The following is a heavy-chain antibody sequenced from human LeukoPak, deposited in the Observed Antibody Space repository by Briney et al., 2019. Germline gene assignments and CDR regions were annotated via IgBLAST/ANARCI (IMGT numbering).Heavy chain of an antibody. Sequence: PSQTLSLTCAVSGGSISSGGYFWSWIRQPPGKGLEWIGNIYHGGSTYYNPSLKSRVTRSVDRSKNQFSLKLTSVTAAGTAVYYCARAFPFDDYGDPDAFDIWGQGTMVTVSS. CDR3: ARAFPFDDYGDPDAFDI. CDR2: IYHGGST. J-gene: IGHJ3*02. V-gene: IGHV4-30-2*01. CDR1: GGSISSGGYF. D-gene: IGHD4-17*01.